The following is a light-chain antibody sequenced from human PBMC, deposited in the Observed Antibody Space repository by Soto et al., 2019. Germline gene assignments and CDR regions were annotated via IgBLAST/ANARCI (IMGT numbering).Light chain of an antibody. Sequence: QSVLTQPPSVSGAPGQRVTISCTGSSSNIGAGYDVHWYQQLPGTAPKLLIYGNSNRPSGVRDRFSGSKSGTSASLAITGLQAEDEADYYCQSYESILSGSVFGGGTKLTVL. CDR2: GNS. CDR3: QSYESILSGSV. V-gene: IGLV1-40*01. J-gene: IGLJ2*01. CDR1: SSNIGAGYD.